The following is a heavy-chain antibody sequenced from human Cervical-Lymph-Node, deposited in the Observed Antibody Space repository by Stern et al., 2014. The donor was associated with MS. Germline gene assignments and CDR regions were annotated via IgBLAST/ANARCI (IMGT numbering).Heavy chain of an antibody. CDR3: ARGSAGAGAFFDY. CDR2: IYPGDSDT. V-gene: IGHV5-51*01. J-gene: IGHJ4*02. D-gene: IGHD2-8*02. Sequence: EVQLVQSGAEVKKPGESLKISCKGSGYPFSNSWIGWVRQMPGRGLEWMGIIYPGDSDTRYSPSFQGQITISADKSISTAYLQWNSLKASDTAIFYCARGSAGAGAFFDYWGQGTLVTVSS. CDR1: GYPFSNSW.